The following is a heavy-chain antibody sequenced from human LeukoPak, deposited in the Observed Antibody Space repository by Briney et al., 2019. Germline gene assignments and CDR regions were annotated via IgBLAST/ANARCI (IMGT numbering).Heavy chain of an antibody. V-gene: IGHV4-34*01. CDR2: INHSGST. J-gene: IGHJ5*02. CDR3: AREGRVPAAMGSQRFDP. CDR1: GGSFSGYY. Sequence: SETLSLTCAVYGGSFSGYYWSWIRQPPGKGLEWIGEINHSGSTNYNPSLKSRVTISVGTSKNQFSLKLSSVTAADTAVYYCAREGRVPAAMGSQRFDPWGQGTLVTVSS. D-gene: IGHD2-2*01.